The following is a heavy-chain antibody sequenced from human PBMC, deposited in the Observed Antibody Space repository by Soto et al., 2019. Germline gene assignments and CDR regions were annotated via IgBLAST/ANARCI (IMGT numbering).Heavy chain of an antibody. Sequence: SETLSLTCTVSGGSISSYYWSWIRQPPGKGLEWIGYIYYSGSTNYNPSLKSRVTISVDTSKNQFSLKLSSVTAADTAVYYCASSPYDSSEENWFDPWGQGTLVTVSS. CDR3: ASSPYDSSEENWFDP. CDR1: GGSISSYY. J-gene: IGHJ5*02. D-gene: IGHD3-22*01. CDR2: IYYSGST. V-gene: IGHV4-59*01.